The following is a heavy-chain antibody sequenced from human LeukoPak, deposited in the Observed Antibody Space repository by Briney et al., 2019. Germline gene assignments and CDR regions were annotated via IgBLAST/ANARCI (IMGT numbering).Heavy chain of an antibody. Sequence: SETLSLTCTVSGGSISSGSYYWSWIRQPAGKGLEWIGRIYTSGSTNYNPSLRSRVTISVDTSKNQFSLKLSSVTAADTAVYYCARATSYCSSTSCYSNAFDIWGQGTMVTVSS. CDR2: IYTSGST. V-gene: IGHV4-61*02. CDR3: ARATSYCSSTSCYSNAFDI. J-gene: IGHJ3*02. D-gene: IGHD2-2*01. CDR1: GGSISSGSYY.